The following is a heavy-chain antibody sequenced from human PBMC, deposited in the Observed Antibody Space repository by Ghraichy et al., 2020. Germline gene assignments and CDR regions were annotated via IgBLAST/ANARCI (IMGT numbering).Heavy chain of an antibody. CDR1: GFNFNTYS. CDR3: VKRSVSTSFYFDY. CDR2: IAARSDYM. D-gene: IGHD5/OR15-5a*01. Sequence: SCAASGFNFNTYSMSWVRQAPGKGLEWVASIAARSDYMPYADSMKGRFTISRDNSKSTLYLQMNALRAEDTAIYYCVKRSVSTSFYFDYWGQGALVTVSS. J-gene: IGHJ4*02. V-gene: IGHV3-23*01.